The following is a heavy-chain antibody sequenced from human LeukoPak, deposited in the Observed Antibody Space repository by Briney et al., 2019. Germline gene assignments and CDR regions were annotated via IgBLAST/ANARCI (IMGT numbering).Heavy chain of an antibody. Sequence: PGGSLRLSCAASGNYWMHWVRQAPGKGLEWVGRTKNKGQSHITDYAASVKGRFFSSRDDSKNSLYLQMNSLQTDDTGIYYCARDTAAALDFWGQGILVTVSS. V-gene: IGHV3-72*01. CDR2: TKNKGQSHIT. J-gene: IGHJ4*02. D-gene: IGHD6-6*01. CDR1: GNYW. CDR3: ARDTAAALDF.